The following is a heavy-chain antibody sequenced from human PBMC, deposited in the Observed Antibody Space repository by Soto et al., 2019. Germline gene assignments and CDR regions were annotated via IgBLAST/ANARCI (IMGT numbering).Heavy chain of an antibody. CDR3: AKDIEGDSSGYYYAAGGY. CDR2: ISGSGGST. V-gene: IGHV3-23*01. J-gene: IGHJ4*02. Sequence: GGSLRLSCAASGFTFSSYAMSWVRQAPGKGLEWVSAISGSGGSTYYADSVKGRFTISRDNSKNTLYLQMNSLRAEDTAVYYCAKDIEGDSSGYYYAAGGYWGQGTLVTVSS. CDR1: GFTFSSYA. D-gene: IGHD3-22*01.